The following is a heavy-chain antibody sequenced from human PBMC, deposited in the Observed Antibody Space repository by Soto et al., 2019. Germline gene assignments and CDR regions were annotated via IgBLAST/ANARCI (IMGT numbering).Heavy chain of an antibody. V-gene: IGHV3-48*02. CDR2: ISSSGSTI. J-gene: IGHJ4*02. CDR1: GFTFSIHS. Sequence: EVQLVESGGALVQPGRSLRLSCAASGFTFSIHSMNWVRQAPGKGLEWVSYISSSGSTIYYADSVRGRFTISRDSAKNSLYLQMNSLRDGDTAVYYCARDRALYSSSWYGFDYWGQGTLVTVSS. CDR3: ARDRALYSSSWYGFDY. D-gene: IGHD6-13*01.